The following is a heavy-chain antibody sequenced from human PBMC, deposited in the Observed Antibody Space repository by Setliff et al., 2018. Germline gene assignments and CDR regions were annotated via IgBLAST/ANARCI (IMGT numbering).Heavy chain of an antibody. CDR3: VRLGTVAAGD. CDR2: INWDGRST. Sequence: GGSLRLSCAASLFTFKNNGMNWVRQAPGKGLEWVSGINWDGRSTGYADSVKGRFTISRDNAKNSLYLQMNSLRVEDTALYHCVRLGTVAAGDWGQGTLVTVS. CDR1: LFTFKNNG. D-gene: IGHD6-19*01. V-gene: IGHV3-20*01. J-gene: IGHJ4*02.